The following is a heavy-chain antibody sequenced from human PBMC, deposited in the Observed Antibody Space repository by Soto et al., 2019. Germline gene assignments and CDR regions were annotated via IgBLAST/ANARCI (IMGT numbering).Heavy chain of an antibody. V-gene: IGHV1-18*01. Sequence: ASVKVSCKASGYTFTSYGISWVRQAPGQGLEWMGWISAYNGNTNYAQKLQGRVTMTTDTSTSTAYMELRSLRSDDTAVYYCATFSRDRYYYDSSGFHWFDPWGQGTLVTVSS. CDR2: ISAYNGNT. D-gene: IGHD3-22*01. CDR3: ATFSRDRYYYDSSGFHWFDP. J-gene: IGHJ5*02. CDR1: GYTFTSYG.